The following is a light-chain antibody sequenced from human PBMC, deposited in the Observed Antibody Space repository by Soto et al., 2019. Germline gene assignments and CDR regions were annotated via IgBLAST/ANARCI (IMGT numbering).Light chain of an antibody. Sequence: QSALTQPASVSGSPGQSITISCTGTSSDVGGYHYVSWYQQYPGKAPKVMIYDVSNRPSGVSNRFSGSKSGTTASLTISGLQDEDEADYYFSSYTSSSTYVFGTGTKLTVL. CDR2: DVS. V-gene: IGLV2-14*01. CDR3: SSYTSSSTYV. J-gene: IGLJ1*01. CDR1: SSDVGGYHY.